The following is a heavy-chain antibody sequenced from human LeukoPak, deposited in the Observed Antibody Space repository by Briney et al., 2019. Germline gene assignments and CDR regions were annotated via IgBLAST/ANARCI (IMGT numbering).Heavy chain of an antibody. D-gene: IGHD4-23*01. J-gene: IGHJ3*02. CDR3: ARESYGGNSIDAFDI. CDR2: IKQDGSEK. V-gene: IGHV3-7*01. Sequence: PGGSLRLSCAASGFTFSDHDMDWVRQAPGKGLGWVANIKQDGSEKYYVDSVKGRFTISRDNAKNSLYLQMNSLRAEDTAVYYCARESYGGNSIDAFDIWGQGTMVTVSS. CDR1: GFTFSDHD.